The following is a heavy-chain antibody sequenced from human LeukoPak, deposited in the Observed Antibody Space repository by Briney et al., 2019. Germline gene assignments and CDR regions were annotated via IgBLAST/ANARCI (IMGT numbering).Heavy chain of an antibody. V-gene: IGHV3-21*01. CDR2: ISSSSSYI. CDR3: ARGWNSDYFDY. D-gene: IGHD1-7*01. J-gene: IGHJ4*02. CDR1: GFTFSDYY. Sequence: SGGSLRLSCAASGFTFSDYYMSWVRQAPGKRLEWVSSISSSSSYIYYADSVKGRFTISRDNAKNSLYLQMNSLRAEDTAVYYCARGWNSDYFDYWGQGTLVTVSS.